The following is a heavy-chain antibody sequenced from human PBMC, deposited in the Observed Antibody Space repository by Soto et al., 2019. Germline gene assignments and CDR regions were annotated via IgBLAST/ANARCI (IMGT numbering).Heavy chain of an antibody. D-gene: IGHD3-22*01. Sequence: EVQLLKPGGGLVRLGGSLRLPLQALGFPSIATWMPWVRKVPGKGRGWVSRINFYGSTTNYADFVKGQFTISRDNAKNTVYLQMNSLRAEDTAVYYCARGAGSAYYVDSWGQGTLVTVSS. CDR3: ARGAGSAYYVDS. J-gene: IGHJ4*02. V-gene: IGHV3-74*01. CDR2: INFYGSTT. CDR1: GFPSIATW.